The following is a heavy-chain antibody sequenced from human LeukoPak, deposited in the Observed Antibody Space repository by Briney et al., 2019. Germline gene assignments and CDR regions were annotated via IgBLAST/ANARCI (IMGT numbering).Heavy chain of an antibody. CDR2: INWNGGST. CDR1: GFTFDDYG. J-gene: IGHJ6*03. D-gene: IGHD3-22*01. CDR3: ARAIVGNPFYYYYMDV. Sequence: PGGSLRLSCAASGFTFDDYGMSWVRQAPGKGLEWVSGINWNGGSTGYADSVKGRFTISRDNAKNSLYLQMNSLRAEDTALYYCARAIVGNPFYYYYMDVWGKGTTVTVSS. V-gene: IGHV3-20*04.